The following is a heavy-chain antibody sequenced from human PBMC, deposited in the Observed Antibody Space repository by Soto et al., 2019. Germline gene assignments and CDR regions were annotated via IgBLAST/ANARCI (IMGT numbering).Heavy chain of an antibody. J-gene: IGHJ4*02. CDR3: AGGIAARPLGY. CDR2: IYHSGST. Sequence: SETLSLTCAVSGVSIISGGYCWSWIRQPPGKGLEWIGYIYHSGSTYYNPSLKSRVTISVDRSKNQFSLKLSSVTAADTAVYYCAGGIAARPLGYWGQGTLVTVSS. D-gene: IGHD6-6*01. V-gene: IGHV4-30-2*01. CDR1: GVSIISGGYC.